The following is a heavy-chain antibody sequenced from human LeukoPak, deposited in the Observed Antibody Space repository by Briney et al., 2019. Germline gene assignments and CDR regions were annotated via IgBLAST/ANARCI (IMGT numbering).Heavy chain of an antibody. CDR3: ASPGGATDGAFAV. V-gene: IGHV4-59*08. D-gene: IGHD1-26*01. CDR2: IYYSGST. J-gene: IGHJ3*01. CDR1: GGSISSYY. Sequence: SETLSLTCTVSGGSISSYYWSWIRQPPGKGLEWIGYIYYSGSTNYNPSLKSRVTISVDTSKNQFSLKLSSVTAADTAVYYCASPGGATDGAFAVWGQGTIVTVSS.